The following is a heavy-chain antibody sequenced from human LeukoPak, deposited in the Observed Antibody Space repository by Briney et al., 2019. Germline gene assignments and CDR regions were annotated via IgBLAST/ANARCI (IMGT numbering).Heavy chain of an antibody. V-gene: IGHV5-51*01. D-gene: IGHD6-13*01. Sequence: GGSLQISCQGSGYSFTSYWIGWVRQLPGKGLEWMGIIYPDDSDTRYSPSFQGQVTISADKSISTAYLQWSSLKASDTAMYYCARSPEGAAAAPQPFDYWGQGTLVTVSS. CDR1: GYSFTSYW. CDR2: IYPDDSDT. J-gene: IGHJ4*02. CDR3: ARSPEGAAAAPQPFDY.